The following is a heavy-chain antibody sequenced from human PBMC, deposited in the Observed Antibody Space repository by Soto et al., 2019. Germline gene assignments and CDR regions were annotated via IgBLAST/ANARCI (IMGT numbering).Heavy chain of an antibody. Sequence: PGGSLRLSCAASGLTFSSYGMHWVRQAPGKGLEWVAVIWYDGSNKYYADSVKGRFTISRDNTKNLLYLQMNSLRAEDTAVYYCARSGDNYNRLDYWGQGTPVTVSS. J-gene: IGHJ4*02. CDR3: ARSGDNYNRLDY. CDR1: GLTFSSYG. CDR2: IWYDGSNK. V-gene: IGHV3-33*01. D-gene: IGHD1-1*01.